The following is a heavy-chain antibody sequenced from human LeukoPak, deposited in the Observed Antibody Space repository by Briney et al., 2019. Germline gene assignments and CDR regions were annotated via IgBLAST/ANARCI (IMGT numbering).Heavy chain of an antibody. D-gene: IGHD3-16*02. CDR2: MNPNSGNT. Sequence: ASVKVSCKASGYTFTSYDINWVRQATGQGLEWMGWMNPNSGNTGYAQKFQGRVTMTRNTSISTAYMELSSLRSEDTAVYYCARGCYVRGSYRYARGSDYWGQGTLVTVSS. CDR1: GYTFTSYD. J-gene: IGHJ4*02. CDR3: ARGCYVRGSYRYARGSDY. V-gene: IGHV1-8*01.